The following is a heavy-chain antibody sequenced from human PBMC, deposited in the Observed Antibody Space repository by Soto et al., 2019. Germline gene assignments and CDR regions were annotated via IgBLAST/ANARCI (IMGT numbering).Heavy chain of an antibody. CDR3: ARGPGAYDSSGHTGFDP. J-gene: IGHJ5*02. V-gene: IGHV4-30-4*01. D-gene: IGHD3-22*01. CDR1: GGSISSGDYY. Sequence: PSETLSLTCTVSGGSISSGDYYWSWIRQPPGKGLEWIGYIYYSGSTYYNPSLKSRVTISVDTSKNQFSLKLSSVTAADTAVYYCARGPGAYDSSGHTGFDPWGQGTLVTVSS. CDR2: IYYSGST.